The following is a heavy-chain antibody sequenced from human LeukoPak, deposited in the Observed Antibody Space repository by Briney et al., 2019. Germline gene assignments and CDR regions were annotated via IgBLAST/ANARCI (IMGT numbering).Heavy chain of an antibody. J-gene: IGHJ4*02. CDR3: ARGGKTYYYDSSGYYIGY. D-gene: IGHD3-22*01. Sequence: SGGSLRLSCAASGFTFSSYGMHWVRQAPGKGLEWVAVIWYDGSNKYYADSVKGQFTISRDNSKNTLYLQMNSLRAEDTAVYYCARGGKTYYYDSSGYYIGYWGQGTLVTVSS. V-gene: IGHV3-33*01. CDR2: IWYDGSNK. CDR1: GFTFSSYG.